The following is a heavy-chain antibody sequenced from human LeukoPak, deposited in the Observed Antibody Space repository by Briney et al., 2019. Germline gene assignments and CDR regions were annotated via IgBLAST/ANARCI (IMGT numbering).Heavy chain of an antibody. Sequence: GSLRLSCAASGFTFSSYAMHWVRQAPGMGLEWLAVISYDGDNKFYADSVKGRFTMSRDNSKNTLYLQMNSLRAEDTAVYYCAKDLPTVTTFFFDYWGQGTLVTVSS. D-gene: IGHD4-17*01. CDR1: GFTFSSYA. CDR3: AKDLPTVTTFFFDY. CDR2: ISYDGDNK. V-gene: IGHV3-30-3*01. J-gene: IGHJ4*02.